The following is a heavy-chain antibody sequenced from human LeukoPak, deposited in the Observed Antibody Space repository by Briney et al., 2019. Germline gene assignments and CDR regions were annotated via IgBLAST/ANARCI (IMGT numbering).Heavy chain of an antibody. Sequence: PGRSLRLSCAASGFTFSSYGMHWVRQAPGKGLEWVAVISYDGSNKYYADSVKGRFTISRDNSKNTLYLQLNSLRAEDTAVYYCAKDYGGLQWLLYYLDYWGQGTLVTVSS. V-gene: IGHV3-30*18. CDR1: GFTFSSYG. J-gene: IGHJ4*02. CDR3: AKDYGGLQWLLYYLDY. D-gene: IGHD6-19*01. CDR2: ISYDGSNK.